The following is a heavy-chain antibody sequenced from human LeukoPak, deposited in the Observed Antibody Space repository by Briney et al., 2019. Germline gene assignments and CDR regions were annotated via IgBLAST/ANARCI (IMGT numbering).Heavy chain of an antibody. Sequence: SETLSLTCTVSGGSISSGGYYWSWIRQHPGEGLEWIGYIYYSGSTYYNPSLKSRVTISVDTSKNQFSLKLSSVTAADTAVYYCARDLVGEGAFDIWGQGTMVTVSS. CDR3: ARDLVGEGAFDI. V-gene: IGHV4-31*03. J-gene: IGHJ3*02. CDR2: IYYSGST. D-gene: IGHD1-26*01. CDR1: GGSISSGGYY.